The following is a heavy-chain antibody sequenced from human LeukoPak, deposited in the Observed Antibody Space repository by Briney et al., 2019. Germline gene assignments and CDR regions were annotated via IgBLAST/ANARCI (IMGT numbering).Heavy chain of an antibody. D-gene: IGHD1-26*01. Sequence: SETLSLTCTVSGGSISSYYWSWVRQAAGKGLEWIGRIYTSGSSNYNPSLKSRVTMSVDTSKTQSSLKLSSVTAADTGVYYCAREGAWELVSVWFDPWGQGTLVTVSS. J-gene: IGHJ5*02. CDR1: GGSISSYY. CDR3: AREGAWELVSVWFDP. V-gene: IGHV4-4*07. CDR2: IYTSGSS.